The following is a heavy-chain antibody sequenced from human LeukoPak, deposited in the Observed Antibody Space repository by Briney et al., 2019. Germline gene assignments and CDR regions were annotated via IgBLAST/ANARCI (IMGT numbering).Heavy chain of an antibody. Sequence: GASVKVSCKASGYTFRNYGISWVRQAPGQGPEWMGWINPNSGGTNYAQNFRDRVTMTRDTSITTAYMELSSLTSDDTAVYYCARGITAVTREGYFDYWGQGTLVTVSS. J-gene: IGHJ4*02. CDR2: INPNSGGT. CDR3: ARGITAVTREGYFDY. V-gene: IGHV1-2*02. CDR1: GYTFRNYG. D-gene: IGHD2-2*01.